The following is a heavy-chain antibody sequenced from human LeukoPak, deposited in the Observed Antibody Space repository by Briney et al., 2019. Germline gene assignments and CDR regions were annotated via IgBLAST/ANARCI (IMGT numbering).Heavy chain of an antibody. D-gene: IGHD6-6*01. CDR3: ARLRDGRAARPFHYYYYMDV. J-gene: IGHJ6*03. CDR2: IYYSGST. V-gene: IGHV4-59*01. Sequence: SETLSLTCTVSGGSISSYYWSWIRQPPGKGLEWIGYIYYSGSTNYNPSLKSRVTISVDTSKNQFSLKLSSVTAADTAVYYCARLRDGRAARPFHYYYYMDVWGKGTTVTVSS. CDR1: GGSISSYY.